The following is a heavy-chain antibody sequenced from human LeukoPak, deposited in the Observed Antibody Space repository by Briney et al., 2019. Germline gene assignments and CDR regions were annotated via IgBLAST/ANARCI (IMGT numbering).Heavy chain of an antibody. J-gene: IGHJ6*02. CDR2: ISWNSGSI. CDR3: ARVVVVAATDYGMDV. Sequence: PGRSLRLSCAASGFTFDDYAMHWVRQAPGKGLEWVSGISWNSGSIDYADSVKGRFTISRDNAKNSLYLQMNSLRAEDTAVYYCARVVVVAATDYGMDVWGQGTTVTVSS. D-gene: IGHD2-15*01. CDR1: GFTFDDYA. V-gene: IGHV3-9*01.